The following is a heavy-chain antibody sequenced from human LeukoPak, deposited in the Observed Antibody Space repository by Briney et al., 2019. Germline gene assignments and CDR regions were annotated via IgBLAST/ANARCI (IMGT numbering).Heavy chain of an antibody. V-gene: IGHV3-7*01. J-gene: IGHJ5*02. D-gene: IGHD2-21*02. Sequence: GGSLRLSCAASGFTFSSYGMHWVRQAPGKGLEWVANIKQDGSEKYYVDSVKGRFTISRDNAKNSLYLQMNSLRAEDTAVYYCARAIVGGDNNWFDPWGQGTLVTVSS. CDR3: ARAIVGGDNNWFDP. CDR1: GFTFSSYG. CDR2: IKQDGSEK.